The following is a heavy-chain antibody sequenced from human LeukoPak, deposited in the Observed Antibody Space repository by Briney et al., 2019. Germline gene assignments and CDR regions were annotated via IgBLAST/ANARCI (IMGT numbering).Heavy chain of an antibody. J-gene: IGHJ3*02. Sequence: ASLKLSCKASGYTLTSSGISWVRQAPGHGLEWMGWISAYNSNTNYARKLQGRVTMTTDTSTSTAYMELRCLRSEDTAVYYCVRSGYCYGGTCNSGAFDIWGQGAVVTVSS. CDR2: ISAYNSNT. CDR1: GYTLTSSG. D-gene: IGHD2-15*01. CDR3: VRSGYCYGGTCNSGAFDI. V-gene: IGHV1-18*01.